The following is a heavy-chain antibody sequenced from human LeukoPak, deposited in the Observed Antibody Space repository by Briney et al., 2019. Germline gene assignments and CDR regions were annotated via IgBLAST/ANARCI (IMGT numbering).Heavy chain of an antibody. V-gene: IGHV3-11*01. J-gene: IGHJ6*03. Sequence: GGSLRLSCAASGFTFSDYYMSWIRQAPGKGLEWVSYISSSGSTIYYADSVKGRFTISRDDAKNSLYLQMNSLRAEDTAVYYCARRYSYGIYYYYYYMDVWGKGTTVTVSS. CDR3: ARRYSYGIYYYYYYMDV. CDR2: ISSSGSTI. CDR1: GFTFSDYY. D-gene: IGHD5-18*01.